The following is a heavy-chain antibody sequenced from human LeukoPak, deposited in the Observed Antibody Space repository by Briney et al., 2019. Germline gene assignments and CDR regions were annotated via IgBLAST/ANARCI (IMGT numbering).Heavy chain of an antibody. CDR1: GFTFSSYS. D-gene: IGHD3-10*01. Sequence: GGSLRLSCAASGFTFSSYSMNWVRQAPGKGLEWVSYITSSSGTIYYADSVKGRFTISRDNAKNSLYLQMNSLRAEDTAVYYCARDGSMVRGVPLDYWGQGTLVTVSS. J-gene: IGHJ4*02. V-gene: IGHV3-48*01. CDR2: ITSSSGTI. CDR3: ARDGSMVRGVPLDY.